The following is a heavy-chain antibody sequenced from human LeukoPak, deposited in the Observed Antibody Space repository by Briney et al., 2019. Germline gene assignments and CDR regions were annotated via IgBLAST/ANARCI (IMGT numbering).Heavy chain of an antibody. CDR1: GGSISSSSYC. CDR2: IYYSGST. CDR3: ARVTSILLFDY. J-gene: IGHJ4*02. V-gene: IGHV4-39*01. D-gene: IGHD2-21*02. Sequence: SETLSLTCTVSGGSISSSSYCWGWIRQPPGKGLEWIGSIYYSGSTYYNPPLKSRVTISVDTSKNQFSLKLSSVTAADTAVYYCARVTSILLFDYWGQGTLVTVSS.